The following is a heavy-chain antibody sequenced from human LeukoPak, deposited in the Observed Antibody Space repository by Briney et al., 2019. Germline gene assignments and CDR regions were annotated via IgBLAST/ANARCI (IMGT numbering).Heavy chain of an antibody. CDR2: IYYSGTT. D-gene: IGHD2-21*02. V-gene: IGHV4-59*01. CDR3: ARDVLAYCGGDCYSGYFDY. CDR1: GGSISRYY. J-gene: IGHJ4*02. Sequence: PSETLSLTCTVSGGSISRYYWRWIRQPPGKGLEWIGYIYYSGTTNHNPSLKSRVTISVDTSKNQISLKVSSVTAADTAVYYCARDVLAYCGGDCYSGYFDYWGQGTLVTVSS.